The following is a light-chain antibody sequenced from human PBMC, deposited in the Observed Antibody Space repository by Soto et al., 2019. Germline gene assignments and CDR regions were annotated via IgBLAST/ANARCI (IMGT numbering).Light chain of an antibody. Sequence: VLTQSPNSLAVSLGERATVNCKSSQSVLDNSTNKIYLSWYQKKLGHPPKLLVDWATTRDSGVPDRFSGGGSGTDFTLTITSPQAEDVAVYYCHQYYTTPPTIAQGTKLDIK. CDR3: HQYYTTPPT. V-gene: IGKV4-1*01. J-gene: IGKJ2*01. CDR2: WAT. CDR1: QSVLDNSTNKIY.